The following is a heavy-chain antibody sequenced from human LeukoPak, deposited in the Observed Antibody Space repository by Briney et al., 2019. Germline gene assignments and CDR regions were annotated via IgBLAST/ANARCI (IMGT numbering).Heavy chain of an antibody. CDR2: IRKKGYGETT. CDR3: SRGLHDYGDSNYYFDQ. J-gene: IGHJ4*02. D-gene: IGHD4-17*01. CDR1: GFTFGDDA. Sequence: PGRSLRLSCTASGFTFGDDAWSWFRQAPGKGLEWICFIRKKGYGETTDYAASVRGRFTISRDDAKSIAYLQMNSLKTEDTALYYCSRGLHDYGDSNYYFDQWGRRTLVTVSS. V-gene: IGHV3-49*03.